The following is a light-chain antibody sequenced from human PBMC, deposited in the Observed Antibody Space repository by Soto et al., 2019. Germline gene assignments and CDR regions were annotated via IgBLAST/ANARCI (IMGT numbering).Light chain of an antibody. CDR3: QQYNSYSWT. CDR1: QSISSW. J-gene: IGKJ1*01. CDR2: DAS. Sequence: DIPMTQSPSTLSASVGDRVTITCRASQSISSWLAWYQQKPGKAPKLLIYDASSLESGVPSRFSGSGSGTEFTLTISSLQPHDFATYYCQQYNSYSWTFGQGTKVEIK. V-gene: IGKV1-5*01.